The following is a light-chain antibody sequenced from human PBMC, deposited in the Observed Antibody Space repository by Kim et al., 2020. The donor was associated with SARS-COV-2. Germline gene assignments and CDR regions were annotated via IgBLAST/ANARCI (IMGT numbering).Light chain of an antibody. V-gene: IGKV3-11*01. CDR3: QQRSNWPPALS. J-gene: IGKJ4*01. Sequence: PGERATLSCRASQSVGTSLAWDQQRPGQPPRLLIYDTFNRATGIPDRFSGSGSGTDFTLTISSLESEDFAVYYCQQRSNWPPALSFGGGTKVDIK. CDR2: DTF. CDR1: QSVGTS.